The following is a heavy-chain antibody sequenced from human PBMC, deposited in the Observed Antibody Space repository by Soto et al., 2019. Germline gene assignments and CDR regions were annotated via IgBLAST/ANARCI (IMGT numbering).Heavy chain of an antibody. CDR2: INHNSGGT. CDR1: GYTFTGYY. V-gene: IGHV1-2*02. D-gene: IGHD3-22*01. Sequence: DSVKVSCKASGYTFTGYYMHWVRQAPGQGLEWMGWINHNSGGTNYAQKFQRRVTMTRDTSISTAYMERSRLRADDTAVYYCAIDKYYDSSGYPNWFDPWGQGTLVTVSS. J-gene: IGHJ5*02. CDR3: AIDKYYDSSGYPNWFDP.